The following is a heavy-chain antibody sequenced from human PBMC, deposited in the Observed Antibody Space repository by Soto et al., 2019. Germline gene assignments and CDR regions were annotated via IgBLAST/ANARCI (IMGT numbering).Heavy chain of an antibody. CDR1: GFTFDDYG. CDR3: VRGASLNFDY. J-gene: IGHJ4*02. V-gene: IGHV3-20*04. CDR2: GNWNGGST. Sequence: EVQLVESGGGVLRPGGSLRLSCAASGFTFDDYGMSWARQAPGKGLEWVSGGNWNGGSTGYADSVKGRFTISRDNAKNALDLQMNSLRAEATAFYYCVRGASLNFDYWGQGTLVTVSS. D-gene: IGHD1-26*01.